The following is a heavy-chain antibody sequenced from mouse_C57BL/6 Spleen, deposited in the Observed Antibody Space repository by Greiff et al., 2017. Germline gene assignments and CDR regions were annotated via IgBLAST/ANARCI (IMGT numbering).Heavy chain of an antibody. D-gene: IGHD2-4*01. Sequence: VQRVESGAELVKPGASVKLSCKASGYTFTEYTIHWVKQRSGQGLEWIGWFYPGSGSIKYNEKFKDKATLTADKSSSTVYMELSRLTSEDSAVYFCARHEVYYDYDGYYFDYWGQGTTLTVSS. V-gene: IGHV1-62-2*01. CDR1: GYTFTEYT. CDR3: ARHEVYYDYDGYYFDY. J-gene: IGHJ2*01. CDR2: FYPGSGSI.